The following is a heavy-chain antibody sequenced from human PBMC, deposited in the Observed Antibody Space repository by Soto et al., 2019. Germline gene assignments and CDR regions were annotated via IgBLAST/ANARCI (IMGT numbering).Heavy chain of an antibody. CDR3: ARDYVGYYDILTGYYSWWFDP. D-gene: IGHD3-9*01. CDR2: IYYSGST. V-gene: IGHV4-31*03. CDR1: GGSISSGGYY. Sequence: TLSLTCTVSGGSISSGGYYWSWIRQHPGKGLEWIGYIYYSGSTYYNPSLKSRVTISVDRSKNQFSLKLSSVTAADTAVYYCARDYVGYYDILTGYYSWWFDPWGQGTLVTVSS. J-gene: IGHJ5*02.